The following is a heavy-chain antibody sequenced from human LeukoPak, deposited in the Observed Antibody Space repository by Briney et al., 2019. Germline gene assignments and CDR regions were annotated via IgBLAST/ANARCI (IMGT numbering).Heavy chain of an antibody. Sequence: PSETLSLTCAAYGGSFSGYYWSWIRQPPGKGLEWIGEINHSGSTNYNPSLKSRVTISVDTSKNQFSLKLSSVTAADTAVYYCARVQKSSTAMAKWGHFDYWGQGTLVTVSS. CDR2: INHSGST. D-gene: IGHD5-18*01. CDR3: ARVQKSSTAMAKWGHFDY. V-gene: IGHV4-34*01. CDR1: GGSFSGYY. J-gene: IGHJ4*02.